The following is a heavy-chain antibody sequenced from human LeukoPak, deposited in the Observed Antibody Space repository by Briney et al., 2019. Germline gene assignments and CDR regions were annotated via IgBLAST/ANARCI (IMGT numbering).Heavy chain of an antibody. CDR2: ISAYNGNT. V-gene: IGHV1-18*01. CDR1: GYTFTSYG. CDR3: ARILTSAAAGTVDYDY. Sequence: GASVKVSCKASGYTFTSYGISWVRQAPGQGLEWMGWISAYNGNTNYAQKFQGRVTMTRDTSISTAYMELSRLRSDDTAVYYCARILTSAAAGTVDYDYWGQGTLVTVSS. J-gene: IGHJ4*02. D-gene: IGHD6-13*01.